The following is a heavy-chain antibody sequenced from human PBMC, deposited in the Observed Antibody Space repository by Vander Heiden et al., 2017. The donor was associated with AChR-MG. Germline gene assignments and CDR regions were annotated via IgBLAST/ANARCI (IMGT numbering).Heavy chain of an antibody. V-gene: IGHV1-8*01. Sequence: QVQLVQSGAEVMNPGASVKVSCEASGYTFTSHDITRVRQAPGQGVEWMGWMNPNSGNTGYAQKFQGRVTMTRNTSISTAYMGLSSLGSEDTAVYYCARAGTNYYYGMDVWGQGTTVTVSS. D-gene: IGHD6-19*01. CDR2: MNPNSGNT. J-gene: IGHJ6*02. CDR1: GYTFTSHD. CDR3: ARAGTNYYYGMDV.